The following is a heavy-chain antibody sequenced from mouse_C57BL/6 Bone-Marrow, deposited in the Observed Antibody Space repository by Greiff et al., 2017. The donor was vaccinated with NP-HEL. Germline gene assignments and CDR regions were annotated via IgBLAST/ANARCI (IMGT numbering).Heavy chain of an antibody. CDR3: ARPYDYHDWYFDV. Sequence: QVQLKESGAELARPGASVKLSCKASGYTFTSYGISWVKQRTGQGLEWIGEIYPRSGNTYYNEKFKGKATLTADKSSSTAYMELRSLTSEDSAVYFCARPYDYHDWYFDVWGTGTTVTVSS. V-gene: IGHV1-81*01. D-gene: IGHD2-4*01. CDR1: GYTFTSYG. CDR2: IYPRSGNT. J-gene: IGHJ1*03.